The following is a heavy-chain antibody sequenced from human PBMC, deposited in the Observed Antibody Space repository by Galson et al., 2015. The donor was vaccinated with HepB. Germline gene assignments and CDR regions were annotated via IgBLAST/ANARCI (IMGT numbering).Heavy chain of an antibody. D-gene: IGHD6-13*01. J-gene: IGHJ4*02. CDR3: ARSLLKDSSLYIDY. V-gene: IGHV6-1*01. Sequence: CAISGDSASSNSAAWNWIRQSPSRGLEWLGRTYYRSKWYNDYAVSVKSRITINPDTSKNQFSLQLNSVTPEDTAVYYCARSLLKDSSLYIDYWGQGTLVTVSS. CDR1: GDSASSNSAA. CDR2: TYYRSKWYN.